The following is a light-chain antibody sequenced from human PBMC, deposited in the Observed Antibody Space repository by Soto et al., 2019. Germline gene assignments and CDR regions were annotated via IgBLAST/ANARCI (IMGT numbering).Light chain of an antibody. CDR2: GAS. Sequence: EIVMTQSPATLSVSPGERATLSCRASQSVSSNLAWYQQKPGQASRLLIYGASTRATGIPARVSGSGSGTEFTLTISSLQSEDFAVNYCEQYNNWLWTVGQGTKVEIK. J-gene: IGKJ1*01. CDR3: EQYNNWLWT. V-gene: IGKV3-15*01. CDR1: QSVSSN.